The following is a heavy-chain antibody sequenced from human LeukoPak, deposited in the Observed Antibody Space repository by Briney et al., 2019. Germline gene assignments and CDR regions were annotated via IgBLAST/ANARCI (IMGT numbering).Heavy chain of an antibody. Sequence: PGGSLRLSCAASGFIFSNYEMNWVRQAPGKGLEWISYINSGSSTIYYADSVKGRFTISRDNARNSLYLQMNSLRAEDTAVYYCASRGLTEFHYLDYWGPGTLVTVSS. CDR3: ASRGLTEFHYLDY. V-gene: IGHV3-48*03. CDR2: INSGSSTI. J-gene: IGHJ4*02. CDR1: GFIFSNYE. D-gene: IGHD3-10*01.